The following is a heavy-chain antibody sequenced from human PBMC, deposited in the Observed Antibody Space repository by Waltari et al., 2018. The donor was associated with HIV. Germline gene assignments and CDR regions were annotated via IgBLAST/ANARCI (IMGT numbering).Heavy chain of an antibody. Sequence: QVQLQESGPGLVKPSGTLSLTCAVSGDSVSSSNWWNWVRQPPGKGLAWIGEIYHSGGTNYNPSLKSRVTISVDKSKNQFSLNMSSMTAADTAVYYCARGGGIVVKMYADDAFDIWGQGTMVTVSS. CDR3: ARGGGIVVKMYADDAFDI. CDR2: IYHSGGT. CDR1: GDSVSSSNW. J-gene: IGHJ3*02. D-gene: IGHD2-2*01. V-gene: IGHV4-4*02.